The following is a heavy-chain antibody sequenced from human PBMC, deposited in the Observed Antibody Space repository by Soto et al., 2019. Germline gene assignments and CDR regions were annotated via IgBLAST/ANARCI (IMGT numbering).Heavy chain of an antibody. J-gene: IGHJ4*02. V-gene: IGHV4-34*01. D-gene: IGHD6-19*01. CDR2: INHSGRT. Sequence: QVQLQQWGAGLLKPSETLSLTCAVYGVSFSDFYWTWIRQLPLQGLEWIGEINHSGRTNYNPSLKSRVAISVDTSKNQFTLNLLSVTAAETDVYYSGPRGAVADPRGYWGQGTLVTVSS. CDR3: GPRGAVADPRGY. CDR1: GVSFSDFY.